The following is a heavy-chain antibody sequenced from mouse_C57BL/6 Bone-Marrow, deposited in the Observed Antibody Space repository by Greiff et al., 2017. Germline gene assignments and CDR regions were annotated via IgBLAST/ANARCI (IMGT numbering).Heavy chain of an antibody. D-gene: IGHD1-1*01. Sequence: EVQLQQSGAELVKPGASVKLSCTASGFNIKDYYMHWVKQRTEQGLEWIGRIDPEDGETKYAPKFQGKATITADTSSNTAYLQLSSLTSEDTAVYVCARFGYYGNSRYFDVWGTGTTVTVSS. CDR3: ARFGYYGNSRYFDV. CDR1: GFNIKDYY. J-gene: IGHJ1*03. V-gene: IGHV14-2*01. CDR2: IDPEDGET.